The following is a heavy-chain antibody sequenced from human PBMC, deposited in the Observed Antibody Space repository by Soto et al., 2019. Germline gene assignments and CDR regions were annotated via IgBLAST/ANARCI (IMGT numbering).Heavy chain of an antibody. CDR3: ARAEGVYYDSSGYSILLFDY. Sequence: SETLSLTCTVSGGSISSGDYYWSWIRQPPGKGLEWIGYIYYSGSTYYNPSLKSRVTISVDTSKNQFSLKLSSVTAADTAVYYCARAEGVYYDSSGYSILLFDYWGQGTLVTVSS. CDR1: GGSISSGDYY. CDR2: IYYSGST. D-gene: IGHD3-22*01. J-gene: IGHJ4*02. V-gene: IGHV4-30-4*01.